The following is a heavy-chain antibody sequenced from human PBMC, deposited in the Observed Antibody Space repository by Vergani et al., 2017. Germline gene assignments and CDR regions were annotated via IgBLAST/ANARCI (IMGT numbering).Heavy chain of an antibody. J-gene: IGHJ5*02. Sequence: VQLVETGGGLIQPGGSLRLSCAASGFTVSSNYMSWVRQAPGKGLEWVSYISSSGSTIYYADSVKGRFTISRDNAKNSLYLQMNSLRAEDTAVYYCARDHGLLWFGELLSDNWFDPWGQGTLVTVSS. D-gene: IGHD3-10*01. V-gene: IGHV3-11*01. CDR3: ARDHGLLWFGELLSDNWFDP. CDR2: ISSSGSTI. CDR1: GFTVSSNY.